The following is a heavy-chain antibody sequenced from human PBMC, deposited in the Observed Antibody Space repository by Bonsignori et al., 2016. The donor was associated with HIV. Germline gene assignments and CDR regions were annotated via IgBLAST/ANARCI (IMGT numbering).Heavy chain of an antibody. D-gene: IGHD3-9*01. CDR1: GGSISGSTHY. V-gene: IGHV4-39*07. Sequence: QLQMQESGPGLVKPSETLYLTCTVSGGSISGSTHYWGWIRQPPGKGLEWIASKFDRRTYYNPSLKSRVTLSVDTSKNHLSLNLASVTAADTAVYYCARRGDWWYFDLWGRGTLVTVSS. CDR2: KFDRRT. J-gene: IGHJ2*01. CDR3: ARRGDWWYFDL.